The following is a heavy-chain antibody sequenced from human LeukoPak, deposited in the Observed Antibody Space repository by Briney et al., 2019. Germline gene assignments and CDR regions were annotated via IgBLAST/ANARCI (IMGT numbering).Heavy chain of an antibody. D-gene: IGHD1-26*01. V-gene: IGHV3-64D*09. Sequence: GGSLRLSCSASGFTFRSYDMHWVRQAPGKGLEYVSGISNKGGSTYYADSVKGRFTISRDNSKNTLHLQMSSLRADDTAVYYCVKSGTWADFDSWGQGTLVTVSS. J-gene: IGHJ4*02. CDR3: VKSGTWADFDS. CDR1: GFTFRSYD. CDR2: ISNKGGST.